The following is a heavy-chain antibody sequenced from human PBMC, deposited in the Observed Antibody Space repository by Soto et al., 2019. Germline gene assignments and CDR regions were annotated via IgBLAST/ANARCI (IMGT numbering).Heavy chain of an antibody. D-gene: IGHD6-6*01. Sequence: GALRLSCAASVFTVSSYAMHWVRQAPGKGLEWVAVISYDGSNKYYADSVKGRSTISRDNSKNTLYLQMNSLRAEDTAVYYCARDLFPYSSSSGWFDPWGQGTLVTVSS. V-gene: IGHV3-30-3*01. CDR2: ISYDGSNK. CDR1: VFTVSSYA. CDR3: ARDLFPYSSSSGWFDP. J-gene: IGHJ5*02.